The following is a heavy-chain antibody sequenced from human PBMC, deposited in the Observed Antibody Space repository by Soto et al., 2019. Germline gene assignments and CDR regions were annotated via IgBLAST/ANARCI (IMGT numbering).Heavy chain of an antibody. CDR2: IRSKTDGGTT. CDR1: RFPFSNAW. D-gene: IGHD5-12*01. J-gene: IGHJ4*02. V-gene: IGHV3-15*01. Sequence: VQLVESGGGLVKPGGSLRLSCAASRFPFSNAWMSWVRQAPGKGLEWVGRIRSKTDGGTTEYAAPVKGRFTISRDDSKNTLYLQMNSLKSEDTAVYYCTTLYSGYDYVGYWGQGTLVTVSS. CDR3: TTLYSGYDYVGY.